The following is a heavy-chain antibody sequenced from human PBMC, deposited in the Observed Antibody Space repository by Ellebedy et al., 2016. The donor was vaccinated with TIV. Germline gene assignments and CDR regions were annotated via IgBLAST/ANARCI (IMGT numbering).Heavy chain of an antibody. CDR3: ARLLGEGAFDI. CDR1: GFTFRNHW. Sequence: GESLKISXAASGFTFRNHWMNWVRQAPGKGLVWVSRINSDGSTTSYADSVKGRFTISRDNAKNTLYLQMNSLRAEDTAVYYCARLLGEGAFDIWGQGTMVTVSS. CDR2: INSDGSTT. D-gene: IGHD3-16*01. V-gene: IGHV3-74*01. J-gene: IGHJ3*02.